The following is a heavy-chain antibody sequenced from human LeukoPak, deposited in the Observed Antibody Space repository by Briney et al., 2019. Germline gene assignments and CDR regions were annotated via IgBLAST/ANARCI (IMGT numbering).Heavy chain of an antibody. CDR3: AKDRIAVAGPYYFDD. V-gene: IGHV3-23*01. Sequence: SGGSLRLSCAASAFTFSSYAMSWVRQAPGKGLEWVSAISGSGGSTYYADSVKGRFTISRDNSKNTLYLQMNSLRAEDTAVYYCAKDRIAVAGPYYFDDWGQGTLVTVSS. CDR1: AFTFSSYA. J-gene: IGHJ4*02. CDR2: ISGSGGST. D-gene: IGHD6-19*01.